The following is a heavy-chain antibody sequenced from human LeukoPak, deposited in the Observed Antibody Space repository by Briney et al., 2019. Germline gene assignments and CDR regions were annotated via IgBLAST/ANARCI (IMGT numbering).Heavy chain of an antibody. CDR3: AKDPYRRITMIVVVDY. J-gene: IGHJ4*02. D-gene: IGHD3-22*01. Sequence: GGSLRLSCAASGFTFSSYAMSWVRQAPGKGLEWVSGVSGSGGTTYYADSVKGRFTISRDNSKNTLYLQMNSLRAEDTAVYYCAKDPYRRITMIVVVDYWGQGTLVTVSS. V-gene: IGHV3-23*01. CDR2: VSGSGGTT. CDR1: GFTFSSYA.